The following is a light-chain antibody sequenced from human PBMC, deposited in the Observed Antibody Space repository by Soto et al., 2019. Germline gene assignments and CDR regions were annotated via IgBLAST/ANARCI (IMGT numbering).Light chain of an antibody. CDR2: GAS. V-gene: IGKV1-5*01. CDR3: QQYNSYSYT. CDR1: QTISTW. Sequence: DIQMTQSPSTLSASVGDRVTLTCRASQTISTWLAWYQQKPGKAPKLLIYGASSLQTGVPSRFSGSGSGTEFTLTSSSLQSDDFATYYCQQYNSYSYTFGQGTKLEIK. J-gene: IGKJ2*01.